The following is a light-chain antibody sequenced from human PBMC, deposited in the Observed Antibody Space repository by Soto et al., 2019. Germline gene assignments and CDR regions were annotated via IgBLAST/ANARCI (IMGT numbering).Light chain of an antibody. J-gene: IGKJ1*01. Sequence: DIQMTQSPSSVSASVGDRVTMTCRASQGISSWLVWYQQKPGKAPKLLIYAASSLQSGVPSRFSGSGSGTDFTLTISSLQPEDFATYYCQQSYSTPSTFGQGTKVDI. CDR3: QQSYSTPST. CDR2: AAS. V-gene: IGKV1-12*01. CDR1: QGISSW.